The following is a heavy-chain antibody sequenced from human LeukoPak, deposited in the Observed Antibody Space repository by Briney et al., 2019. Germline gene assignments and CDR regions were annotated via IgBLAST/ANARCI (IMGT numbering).Heavy chain of an antibody. J-gene: IGHJ5*02. V-gene: IGHV4-39*01. Sequence: SETLSLTCAVYGGSIGSSSYYWGWIRQPPGKGLEWIGSIYYSGSTYYNPSLKSRVTISVDTSNNQFSLKLSSVTAADTAVYYCARTSGSYGSGFDPWGQGTLVTVSS. CDR1: GGSIGSSSYY. CDR2: IYYSGST. CDR3: ARTSGSYGSGFDP. D-gene: IGHD3-10*01.